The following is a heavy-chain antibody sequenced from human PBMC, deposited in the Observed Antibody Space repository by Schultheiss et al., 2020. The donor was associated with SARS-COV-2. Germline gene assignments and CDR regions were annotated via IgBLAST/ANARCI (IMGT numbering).Heavy chain of an antibody. J-gene: IGHJ6*02. CDR1: GFTFSSYW. V-gene: IGHV3-23*01. CDR3: AKHSGWSPHYYYGMDV. CDR2: ISGSGDSP. Sequence: GESLKISCAASGFTFSSYWMHWVRQAPGKGLEWVSGISGSGDSPYYADSVRGRFTMSRDNSKNTLYLQMNSLRAEDTAVYYIAKHSGWSPHYYYGMDVWGQGTTVTVAS. D-gene: IGHD3-10*01.